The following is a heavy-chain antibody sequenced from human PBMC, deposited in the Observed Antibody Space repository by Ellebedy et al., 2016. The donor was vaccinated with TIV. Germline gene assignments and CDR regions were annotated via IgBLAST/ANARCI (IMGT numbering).Heavy chain of an antibody. CDR3: ARDPGGGGDYGDNWFDP. CDR1: GFTFSSYE. D-gene: IGHD3-10*01. V-gene: IGHV3-66*01. Sequence: GESLKISCAASGFTFSSYEMNWVRQAPGKGLEWVSVIYKNGGTNYTDSVNGRFTITRDDSKNTLYLQMNSLRAEDTAVYYCARDPGGGGDYGDNWFDPWGQGTLVTVSS. CDR2: IYKNGGT. J-gene: IGHJ5*02.